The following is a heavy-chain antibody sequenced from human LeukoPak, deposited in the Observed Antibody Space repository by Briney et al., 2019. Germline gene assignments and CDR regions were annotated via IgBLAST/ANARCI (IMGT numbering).Heavy chain of an antibody. V-gene: IGHV3-66*02. D-gene: IGHD4-17*01. CDR2: IQSRGST. CDR3: ARRAVTNQFDS. J-gene: IGHJ4*02. Sequence: PGGSLRLSCAASGLTVTNNHVTWVRQAPGKGLEWVSVIQSRGSTYYRDSVKGRFTISRDNSNNTLYLQMTSLRADDTAMYYCARRAVTNQFDSWGQGTLDTVSS. CDR1: GLTVTNNH.